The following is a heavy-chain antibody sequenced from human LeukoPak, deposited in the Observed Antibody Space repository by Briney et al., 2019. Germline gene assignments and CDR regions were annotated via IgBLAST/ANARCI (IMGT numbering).Heavy chain of an antibody. J-gene: IGHJ6*03. Sequence: SETLSLTCTVSGYSISTGYYWDWIRQPPGKGLEWIGTFYHGGSTYYNPSLKSRVTISVDTSKNQFSLKLSSVTAADTAVYYCARDGNPSSGWGYYYYYMDVWGKGTTVTISS. V-gene: IGHV4-38-2*02. CDR2: FYHGGST. CDR3: ARDGNPSSGWGYYYYYMDV. CDR1: GYSISTGYY. D-gene: IGHD6-19*01.